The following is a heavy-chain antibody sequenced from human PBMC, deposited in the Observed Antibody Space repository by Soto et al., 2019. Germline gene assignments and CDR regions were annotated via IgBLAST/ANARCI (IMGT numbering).Heavy chain of an antibody. J-gene: IGHJ5*02. Sequence: PSETLSLTCTVSGGKISSSGYYWGWIRQPPGKGLEWIGYIYYSGSTNYNPSLKSRVTISVDTSKNQFSLKLSSVTAADTAVYYCARHPAFELRATVTTLAWFDPWGQGTLVTVSS. CDR1: GGKISSSGYY. V-gene: IGHV4-61*05. D-gene: IGHD4-4*01. CDR3: ARHPAFELRATVTTLAWFDP. CDR2: IYYSGST.